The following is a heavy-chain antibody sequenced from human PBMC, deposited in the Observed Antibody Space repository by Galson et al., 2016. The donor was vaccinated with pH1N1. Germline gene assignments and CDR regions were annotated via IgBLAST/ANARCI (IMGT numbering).Heavy chain of an antibody. CDR3: ARSRGYSYGSYYFDN. V-gene: IGHV1-69*01. D-gene: IGHD5-18*01. J-gene: IGHJ4*02. Sequence: SCKASGGTFSSYAVSWVRQAPGQGLEWVGGIIGMFGTTTYAQKLQGRVTITAEELTSSSYMELTSLTSEDTALYYCARSRGYSYGSYYFDNWGQGTTVTVSS. CDR2: IIGMFGTT. CDR1: GGTFSSYA.